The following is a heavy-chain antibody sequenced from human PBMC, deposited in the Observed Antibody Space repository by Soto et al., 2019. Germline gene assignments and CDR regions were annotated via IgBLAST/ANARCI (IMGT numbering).Heavy chain of an antibody. CDR3: AQGDHYDSSVFTY. Sequence: RWSLRLSCAASGFTFSSYGMHWFRQAPGKGLEWVAVISYDGRNEYYPDSVKGRFTISRDNSKNTLYLQMNSLRAEDTAVFYCAQGDHYDSSVFTYWGQGTLVTVSS. D-gene: IGHD3-22*01. J-gene: IGHJ4*02. V-gene: IGHV3-30*03. CDR1: GFTFSSYG. CDR2: ISYDGRNE.